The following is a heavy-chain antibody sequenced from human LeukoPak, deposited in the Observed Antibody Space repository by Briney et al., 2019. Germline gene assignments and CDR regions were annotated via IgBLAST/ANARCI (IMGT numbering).Heavy chain of an antibody. D-gene: IGHD1-26*01. J-gene: IGHJ3*02. CDR3: ARDGGLSGSYLDAFDI. Sequence: GGSLRLSCTASGFTFGDYAMSWFRQAPGKGLEWVSYISSSSTIYYADSVKGRFTISRDNAKNSLYLQMNSLRAEDTAVYYCARDGGLSGSYLDAFDIWGQGTMVTVSS. CDR1: GFTFGDYA. CDR2: ISSSSTI. V-gene: IGHV3-69-1*01.